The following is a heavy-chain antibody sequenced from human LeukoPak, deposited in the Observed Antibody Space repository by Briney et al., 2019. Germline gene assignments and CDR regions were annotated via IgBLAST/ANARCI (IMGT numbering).Heavy chain of an antibody. CDR1: GGSFSGYY. CDR2: INHGGST. Sequence: SETLSLTCAVYGGSFSGYYWSWIRQPPGKGLEWIGEINHGGSTNYNPSLKSRVTISVDTSKNQFSLKLSSVTAADTAVYYCARLHQGAFDIWGQGTMVTVSS. J-gene: IGHJ3*02. V-gene: IGHV4-34*01. CDR3: ARLHQGAFDI.